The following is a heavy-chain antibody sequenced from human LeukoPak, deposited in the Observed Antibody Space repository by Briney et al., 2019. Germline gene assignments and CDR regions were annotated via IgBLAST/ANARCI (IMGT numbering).Heavy chain of an antibody. V-gene: IGHV5-51*01. J-gene: IGHJ6*03. Sequence: GESLKISCKGSGYSFTSYWIGWVRQMPRKGLEWMGIIYPGDSDTRYSPSSQGQVTISADKSTSTAYLPWSSLKASDTGMYYCARLSGMEGRVPDLYYYYYYMNVGSKGTTVTVSS. CDR1: GYSFTSYW. D-gene: IGHD3-10*01. CDR2: IYPGDSDT. CDR3: ARLSGMEGRVPDLYYYYYYMNV.